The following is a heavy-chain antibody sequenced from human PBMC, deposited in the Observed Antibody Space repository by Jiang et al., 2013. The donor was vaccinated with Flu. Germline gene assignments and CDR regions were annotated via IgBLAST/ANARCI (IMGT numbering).Heavy chain of an antibody. J-gene: IGHJ5*02. V-gene: IGHV2-5*01. CDR1: GFSLSTSGVG. Sequence: KPTQTLTLTCTFSGFSLSTSGVGVGWIRQPPGKALEWLALIYWNDNKYYSPSLKSRLTITKDTSKNQVVVTMTNMDPMDTATYYCVHRRDWFDPWGQGTLVTVSS. CDR3: VHRRDWFDP. CDR2: IYWNDNK.